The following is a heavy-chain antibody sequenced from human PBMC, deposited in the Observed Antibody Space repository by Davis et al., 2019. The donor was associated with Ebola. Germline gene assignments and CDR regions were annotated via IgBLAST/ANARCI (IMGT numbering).Heavy chain of an antibody. CDR1: GFTFSNAW. V-gene: IGHV3-15*01. Sequence: GESLKISCVASGFTFSNAWMAWVRQAPGKGLEWVGRIKTNVDGGTVAYAAPVKGRFTISRDNSKNTLYLQMNSLRAEDTAVYYCGRVKGELWFGEFDPWGQGTLVTGSS. J-gene: IGHJ5*02. D-gene: IGHD3-10*01. CDR2: IKTNVDGGTV. CDR3: GRVKGELWFGEFDP.